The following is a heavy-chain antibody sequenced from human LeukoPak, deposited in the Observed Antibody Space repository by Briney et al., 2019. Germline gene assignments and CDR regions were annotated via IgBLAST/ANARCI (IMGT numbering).Heavy chain of an antibody. CDR2: INPTGGDT. Sequence: ASVTVSCKASGYTLTSYYMHWVRQAPGQGLEWMGIINPTGGDTIYAQKFQGRVTMTRDMSTSTVYMELSSLRSDDTAVYYCARYGFSSSWQGGWHAFDIWGQGTMVTVSS. V-gene: IGHV1-46*01. CDR1: GYTLTSYY. J-gene: IGHJ3*02. CDR3: ARYGFSSSWQGGWHAFDI. D-gene: IGHD6-13*01.